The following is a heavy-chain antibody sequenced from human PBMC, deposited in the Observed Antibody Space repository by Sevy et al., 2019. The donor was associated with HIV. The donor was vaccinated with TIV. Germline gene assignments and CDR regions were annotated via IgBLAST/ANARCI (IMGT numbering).Heavy chain of an antibody. D-gene: IGHD2-8*01. Sequence: ASVKVSCKASGYSFTDYYIHWVRQAPGQGLDWMGRINPKSGGTTYTQKFQGRVTMTRDTYSTTVYMDLSRLTSDDSAVYYCVRGVFMPAQGHLEYWGQGTLVTVSS. J-gene: IGHJ4*02. CDR3: VRGVFMPAQGHLEY. V-gene: IGHV1-2*06. CDR2: INPKSGGT. CDR1: GYSFTDYY.